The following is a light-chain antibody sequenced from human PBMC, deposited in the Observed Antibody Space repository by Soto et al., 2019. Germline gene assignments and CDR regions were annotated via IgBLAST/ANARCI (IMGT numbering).Light chain of an antibody. V-gene: IGKV3-20*01. CDR3: HQYGSSPAT. Sequence: EIVLTQSPGTLSLSPGERAALSCRASQSVSSNYLAWYQQKPGQAPRLLIYGASNRATGIPDRFSGSGSGTDFTLTISRLEPEDFAVYYCHQYGSSPATLGQGPKVDI. J-gene: IGKJ1*01. CDR2: GAS. CDR1: QSVSSNY.